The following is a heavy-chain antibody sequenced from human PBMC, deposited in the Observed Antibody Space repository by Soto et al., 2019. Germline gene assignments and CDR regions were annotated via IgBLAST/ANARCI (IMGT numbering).Heavy chain of an antibody. D-gene: IGHD3-22*01. V-gene: IGHV4-34*01. CDR2: INHSGRV. Sequence: SETRSRTWAVYGGSFSWHSWTWIRQSPGKGLEWIGDINHSGRVNYSPSLKSRVTISLDTSKNQFSLTLSAVTAADTAMYYCSTRAYDTNGYYRFDPWGQGTLVTVSS. CDR1: GGSFSWHS. CDR3: STRAYDTNGYYRFDP. J-gene: IGHJ5*01.